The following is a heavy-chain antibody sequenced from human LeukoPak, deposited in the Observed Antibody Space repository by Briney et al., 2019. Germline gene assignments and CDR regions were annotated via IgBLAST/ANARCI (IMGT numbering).Heavy chain of an antibody. CDR2: ISSDGTNT. D-gene: IGHD4-11*01. CDR3: ARDPGHSNYINDY. CDR1: GFTFGNYW. Sequence: PGGSLRLSCAASGFTFGNYWMHWVRQSPGKGLVWVSRISSDGTNTNYADSVKGRFTTSRDNAENTLYLQMTSLRAEDTAVYYCARDPGHSNYINDYWGQGTLVTVSS. V-gene: IGHV3-74*01. J-gene: IGHJ4*02.